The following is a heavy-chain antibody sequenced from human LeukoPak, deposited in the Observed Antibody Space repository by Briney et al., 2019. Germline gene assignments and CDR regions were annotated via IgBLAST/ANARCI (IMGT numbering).Heavy chain of an antibody. CDR1: GFTFSSYS. J-gene: IGHJ4*02. V-gene: IGHV3-21*01. D-gene: IGHD2-2*01. Sequence: GGSLRLSCAASGFTFSSYSMNWVRQAPGKGLEWVSSISSSSSYIYYADSVKGRFTISRDNAKNSLYLQMNSLRAEDTAVYYCARDGQLRYYFDYWGQGTLVTVSS. CDR2: ISSSSSYI. CDR3: ARDGQLRYYFDY.